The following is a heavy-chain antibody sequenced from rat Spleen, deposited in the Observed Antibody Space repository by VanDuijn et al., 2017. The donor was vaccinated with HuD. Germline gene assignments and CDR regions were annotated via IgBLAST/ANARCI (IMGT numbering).Heavy chain of an antibody. D-gene: IGHD1-11*01. CDR3: ARHSDGGYSPYWYFDF. J-gene: IGHJ1*01. CDR2: ISYDGSST. Sequence: EVQLVESGGGLVQPGRSLKLSCAASGFTFSNRGMHWVRQAPTKGLEWVATISYDGSSTYYRDSVKGRFTISRDNAKSTLYLQMDSLRSEDTATYYCARHSDGGYSPYWYFDFWGPGTMVTVSS. CDR1: GFTFSNRG. V-gene: IGHV5-29*01.